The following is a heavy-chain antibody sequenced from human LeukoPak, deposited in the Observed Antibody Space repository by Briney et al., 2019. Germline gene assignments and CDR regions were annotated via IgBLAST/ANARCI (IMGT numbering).Heavy chain of an antibody. Sequence: GGSLRLSCAASGFTFSSYWMSWLRQAPGKGLEWVANIKNDGSEKYYVDSVKGRFTFSRDNAKNSVFLQMNSLRAEDTAVYYCARQRGYSYGLFDYWGQGTLVTVSS. CDR1: GFTFSSYW. CDR2: IKNDGSEK. D-gene: IGHD5-18*01. V-gene: IGHV3-7*01. J-gene: IGHJ4*02. CDR3: ARQRGYSYGLFDY.